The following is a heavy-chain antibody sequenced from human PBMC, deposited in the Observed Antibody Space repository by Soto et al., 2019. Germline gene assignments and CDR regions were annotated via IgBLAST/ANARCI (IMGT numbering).Heavy chain of an antibody. V-gene: IGHV3-66*01. D-gene: IGHD2-15*01. CDR1: GFTVSSKY. J-gene: IGHJ6*04. Sequence: EVHLVESGGGLVQPGGSLRLSCAASGFTVSSKYMSWVRQAPGKGLEWVSLIQSGGPAYYADSVKGRFTISRDTSENTLHLQMDSLRAADTAAYYCARDDGLCEGGRCYGVPVDVWGTGTTVTVAS. CDR2: IQSGGPA. CDR3: ARDDGLCEGGRCYGVPVDV.